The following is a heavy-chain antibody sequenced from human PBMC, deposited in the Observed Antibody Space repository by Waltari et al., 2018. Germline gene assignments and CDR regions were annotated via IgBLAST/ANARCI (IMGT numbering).Heavy chain of an antibody. CDR1: GYSMISNSF. CDR3: ARDRGRGLYLDS. D-gene: IGHD2-15*01. Sequence: QLQLQESGPGLVKPSGTLSLTCVVSGYSMISNSFWSWVRQSPGKGLEWIGQVDRSGRTNYSPSFASRVIMSLDTSINHFSLNMHSATAADTAVYYCARDRGRGLYLDSWGRGILVSVSP. J-gene: IGHJ4*02. CDR2: VDRSGRT. V-gene: IGHV4-4*02.